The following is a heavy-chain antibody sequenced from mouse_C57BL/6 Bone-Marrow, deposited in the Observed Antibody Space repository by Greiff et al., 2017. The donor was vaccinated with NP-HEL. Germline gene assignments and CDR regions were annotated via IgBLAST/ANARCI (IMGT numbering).Heavy chain of an antibody. CDR2: IYPRSGNT. J-gene: IGHJ2*01. V-gene: IGHV1-81*01. CDR3: ARGNYSKYFDY. Sequence: VKLVESGAELARPGASVKLSCKASGYTFTSYGISWVKQRTGQGLEWIGEIYPRSGNTYYNEKFKGKATLTADKSSSTAYMELRSLTSEDSAVYFCARGNYSKYFDYWGQGTTLTVSS. CDR1: GYTFTSYG. D-gene: IGHD2-5*01.